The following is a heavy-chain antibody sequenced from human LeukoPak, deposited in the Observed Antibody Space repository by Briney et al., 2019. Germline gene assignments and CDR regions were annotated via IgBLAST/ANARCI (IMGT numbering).Heavy chain of an antibody. J-gene: IGHJ6*02. CDR3: AREKMEVGYYGLDV. Sequence: SVKVSCKASGGTFDNPAINWVRQAPGQGLEWMGRIIPIFNIPNYAQKLQGRVTIAADKSTSTAYMELSSLRSDDTAVYYCAREKMEVGYYGLDVWGQGTTVTVSS. D-gene: IGHD1-1*01. V-gene: IGHV1-69*04. CDR2: IIPIFNIP. CDR1: GGTFDNPA.